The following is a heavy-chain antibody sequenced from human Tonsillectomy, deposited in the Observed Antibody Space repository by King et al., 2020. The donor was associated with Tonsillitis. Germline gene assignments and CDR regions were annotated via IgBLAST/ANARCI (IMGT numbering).Heavy chain of an antibody. V-gene: IGHV4-4*02. Sequence: VQLQESGPGLVKPSGTLSLTCAASGGSISSSNWWSWVRQPPGKGLEWIGEIYHSGSTNYNPSLKSRVTISVDKSKNQFSLKLSSVTAADTAVYYCARKSAVAGHGDYFDYWGQGTLVTVSS. CDR3: ARKSAVAGHGDYFDY. D-gene: IGHD6-19*01. CDR2: IYHSGST. J-gene: IGHJ4*02. CDR1: GGSISSSNW.